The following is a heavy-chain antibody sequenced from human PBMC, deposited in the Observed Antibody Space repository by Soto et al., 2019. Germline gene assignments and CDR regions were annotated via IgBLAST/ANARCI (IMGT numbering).Heavy chain of an antibody. CDR1: GYTFTSYG. D-gene: IGHD2-2*02. J-gene: IGHJ6*03. CDR3: ARETEYCSSTSCYNYYYYMDV. V-gene: IGHV1-18*01. Sequence: QVQLVQSGAEVKKPGASVKVSCKASGYTFTSYGISWVRQAPGQGLEWMGWISAYNGNTNYAQKLQGRVTMTTDTSTSTAYMELRSLRSDDTAVYYRARETEYCSSTSCYNYYYYMDVWGKGTTVTVSS. CDR2: ISAYNGNT.